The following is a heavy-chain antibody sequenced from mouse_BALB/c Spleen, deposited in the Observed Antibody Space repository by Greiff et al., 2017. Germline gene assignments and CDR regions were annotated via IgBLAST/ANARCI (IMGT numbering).Heavy chain of an antibody. CDR1: GYTFTSYW. D-gene: IGHD2-4*01. J-gene: IGHJ3*01. CDR2: INPSTGYT. Sequence: VKLMESGAELAKPGASVKMSCKASGYTFTSYWMHWVKQRPGQGLEWIGYINPSTGYTEYNQKFKDKATLTADKSSSTAYMQLSSLTSEDSAVYYCASSDYVWFAYWGQGTLVTVSA. CDR3: ASSDYVWFAY. V-gene: IGHV1-4*01.